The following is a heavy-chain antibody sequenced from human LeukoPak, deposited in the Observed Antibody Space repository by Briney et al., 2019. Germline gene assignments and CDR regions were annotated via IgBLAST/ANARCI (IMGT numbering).Heavy chain of an antibody. D-gene: IGHD3-10*01. CDR1: GFTFTKFW. Sequence: ESLRLSCAASGFTFTKFWMSWVRQAPGKGLEWIGEINHSGSTYYNPSLRSRVSISVDTSKNQFSLKLSSVTAADTAVYSCAGFTFFRGVITFDYWGQGTLVTVSS. J-gene: IGHJ4*02. CDR3: AGFTFFRGVITFDY. V-gene: IGHV4-34*08. CDR2: INHSGST.